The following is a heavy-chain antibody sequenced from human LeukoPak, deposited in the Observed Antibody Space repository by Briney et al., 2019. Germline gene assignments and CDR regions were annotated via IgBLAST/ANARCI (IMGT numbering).Heavy chain of an antibody. CDR2: VRYDGSKT. CDR3: VRDGIGGSTTLDS. J-gene: IGHJ5*01. D-gene: IGHD3-16*01. V-gene: IGHV3-30*02. Sequence: PGGSLRLSCVASGFSFGGYGMHWVRQTPGKGLDWVSFVRYDGSKTYYGDSVKGRFTISRDNSNNTVYLQMNRLRPDDTAVYYCVRDGIGGSTTLDSWGQGTLVTVSS. CDR1: GFSFGGYG.